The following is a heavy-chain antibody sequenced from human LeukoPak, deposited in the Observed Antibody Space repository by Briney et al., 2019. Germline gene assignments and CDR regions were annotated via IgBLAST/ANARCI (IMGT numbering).Heavy chain of an antibody. CDR3: ARTAYSDYSLGF. V-gene: IGHV3-23*01. D-gene: IGHD5-12*01. Sequence: PGGSLRLSCAASGFTFSDYSMSWVRQAPGKGPEWVSTISGSGDATYYADSVKGRFTISRDNSKNTLYLQMNSLRAEDTAVYYCARTAYSDYSLGFWGQGTLVTVSS. J-gene: IGHJ4*02. CDR1: GFTFSDYS. CDR2: ISGSGDAT.